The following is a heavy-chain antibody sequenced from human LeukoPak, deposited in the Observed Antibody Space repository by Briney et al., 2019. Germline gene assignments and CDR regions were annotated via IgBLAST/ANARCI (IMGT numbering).Heavy chain of an antibody. J-gene: IGHJ5*02. D-gene: IGHD2-15*01. CDR2: ISYDGSNK. Sequence: PGGSLRLSCAASGFTFSSYAMHWVRQAPGKGLEWVAVISYDGSNKYYADSVKGRFTISRDNSKNTLYLQMNSLRAEDTAVYYCAKEEGYCSGGSCYSASIWFDPWGQGTLVTVSS. CDR1: GFTFSSYA. V-gene: IGHV3-30*04. CDR3: AKEEGYCSGGSCYSASIWFDP.